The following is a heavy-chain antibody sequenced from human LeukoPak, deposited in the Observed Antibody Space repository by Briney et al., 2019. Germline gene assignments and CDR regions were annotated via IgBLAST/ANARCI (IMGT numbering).Heavy chain of an antibody. CDR3: ARLRGSGSPTTTRGYFDY. V-gene: IGHV1-18*01. Sequence: GASVKVSCKASGYTFTSYGISWVRQAPGQGLEWMGWISAYNGNTNYAQKLQGRVTMTTDTSTSTAYMELRSLRSGGTAVYYCARLRGSGSPTTTRGYFDYWGQGTLVTVSS. CDR1: GYTFTSYG. J-gene: IGHJ4*02. D-gene: IGHD6-25*01. CDR2: ISAYNGNT.